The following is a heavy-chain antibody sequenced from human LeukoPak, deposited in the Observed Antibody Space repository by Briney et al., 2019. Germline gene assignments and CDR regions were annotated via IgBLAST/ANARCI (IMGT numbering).Heavy chain of an antibody. J-gene: IGHJ6*03. Sequence: ASVKVSCKASGYTFTSYYMHWVRQAPGQGREWMGIINPSGGSTSYAQKFQGRVTMTRDMSTSTVYMELSSLRSEDTAVYYCARGPGGYYYYYYMDVWGKGTTVTVSS. CDR3: ARGPGGYYYYYYMDV. D-gene: IGHD2-2*01. CDR2: INPSGGST. V-gene: IGHV1-46*01. CDR1: GYTFTSYY.